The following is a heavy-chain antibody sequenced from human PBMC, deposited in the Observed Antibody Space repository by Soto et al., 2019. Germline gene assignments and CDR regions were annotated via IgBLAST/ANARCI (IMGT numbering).Heavy chain of an antibody. D-gene: IGHD5-12*01. V-gene: IGHV2-5*02. J-gene: IGHJ4*02. Sequence: QITLRESGPSLVKPTQTLTLTCTFSGFSLSSSGVGVGWIRQPPGKALEWLAVIYWDDDKRYSPFLKSRLTITKDTSANQEVLTMANVDPVDTATYYCVHRLTGRGYDVYWGQGTLVTVSS. CDR3: VHRLTGRGYDVY. CDR1: GFSLSSSGVG. CDR2: IYWDDDK.